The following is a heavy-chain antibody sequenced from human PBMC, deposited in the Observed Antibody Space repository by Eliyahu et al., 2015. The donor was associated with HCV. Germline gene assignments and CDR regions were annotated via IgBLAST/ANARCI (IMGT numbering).Heavy chain of an antibody. Sequence: ANIKQDGSEKYYVDSVKGRFTISRDNAKNSLYLQMNSLRAEDTAVYYCARGNAGRFLEWLDPHNYYYYGMDVWGQGTTVTVSS. CDR2: IKQDGSEK. V-gene: IGHV3-7*03. J-gene: IGHJ6*02. CDR3: ARGNAGRFLEWLDPHNYYYYGMDV. D-gene: IGHD3-3*01.